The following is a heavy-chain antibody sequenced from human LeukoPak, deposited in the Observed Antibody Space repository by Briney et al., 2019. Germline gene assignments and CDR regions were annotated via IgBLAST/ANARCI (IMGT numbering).Heavy chain of an antibody. CDR3: ATSVVTLN. CDR2: ISYDGTNI. CDR1: GFTFSSHS. J-gene: IGHJ4*02. D-gene: IGHD4-23*01. V-gene: IGHV3-30-3*01. Sequence: GGSLRLSCAASGFTFSSHSMHWVRQAPGKGLEWVAVISYDGTNIHYADSVKGRFTISRDNSKNTLYLQMNSLRAEDTAVYYCATSVVTLNWGQGTLVTVSS.